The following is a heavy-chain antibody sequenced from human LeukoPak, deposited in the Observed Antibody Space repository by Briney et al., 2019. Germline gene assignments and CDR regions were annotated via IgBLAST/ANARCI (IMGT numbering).Heavy chain of an antibody. J-gene: IGHJ4*02. CDR3: ARGKYCGGDCYVDY. V-gene: IGHV4-59*01. CDR2: IYYSGST. CDR1: GGSISSYY. D-gene: IGHD2-21*02. Sequence: PSETLSLTCTVSGGSISSYYWSWIRQPPGKGLEWIGYIYYSGSTNYNPSLKSRVTISVDTSKNQCSLKLSSVTAADTAVYYCARGKYCGGDCYVDYWGQGTLVTVSS.